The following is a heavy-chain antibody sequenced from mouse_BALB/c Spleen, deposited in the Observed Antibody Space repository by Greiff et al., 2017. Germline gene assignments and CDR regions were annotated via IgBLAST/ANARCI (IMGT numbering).Heavy chain of an antibody. J-gene: IGHJ3*01. CDR1: GYSFTGYF. CDR2: INPYNGDT. CDR3: GRGYDDYGSWFAY. Sequence: VQLQQSGPELVKPGASVKISCKASGYSFTGYFMSWVKQSHGKSLEWIGRINPYNGDTFYNQKFKGKATLTVDKSSSTAHLELLSLTSEDSAVYYCGRGYDDYGSWFAYWGQGTLVTVSA. V-gene: IGHV1-37*01. D-gene: IGHD2-4*01.